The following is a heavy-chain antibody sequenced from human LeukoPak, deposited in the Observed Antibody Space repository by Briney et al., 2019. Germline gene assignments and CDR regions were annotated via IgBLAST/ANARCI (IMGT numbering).Heavy chain of an antibody. J-gene: IGHJ4*02. CDR2: INPNSGGT. D-gene: IGHD4-17*01. V-gene: IGHV1-2*02. Sequence: ASVKVSCKASGYTFTGYYMHWVRQAPGQGLEWMGWINPNSGGTNYAQKFQGRVTMTRDTSISTAYMELSRLRSDDTAVYYCARDFLTTVTSPFDYWGQGTLVTVSS. CDR3: ARDFLTTVTSPFDY. CDR1: GYTFTGYY.